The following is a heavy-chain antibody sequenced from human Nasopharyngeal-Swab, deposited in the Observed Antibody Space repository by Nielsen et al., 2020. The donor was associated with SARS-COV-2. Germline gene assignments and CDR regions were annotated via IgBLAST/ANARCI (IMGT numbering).Heavy chain of an antibody. V-gene: IGHV1-18*01. Sequence: ASVKVSCKASGGTVSSYAISWVRQAPGQGLEWMGWISANNGNTNYAQKFQGRVTMTTDTSTNTAYMELRRLRSDDTAVYYCARDDYGDYGYFGHWGQGTLVTVSS. D-gene: IGHD4-17*01. J-gene: IGHJ4*02. CDR3: ARDDYGDYGYFGH. CDR1: GGTVSSYA. CDR2: ISANNGNT.